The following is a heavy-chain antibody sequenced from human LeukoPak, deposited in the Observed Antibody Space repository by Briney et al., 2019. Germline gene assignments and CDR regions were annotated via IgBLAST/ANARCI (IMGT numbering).Heavy chain of an antibody. CDR1: GGSISSSSYF. J-gene: IGHJ4*02. CDR3: ARQMNTVTADY. Sequence: SETLSLTCTVSGGSISSSSYFWGWIRQPPGKGLEWIGSIFYSGSTYYNPSLNSRVTISIDTSTNQFSLRLSSVTAADTAVYYCARQMNTVTADYWGQGTLVTLS. D-gene: IGHD4-17*01. V-gene: IGHV4-39*01. CDR2: IFYSGST.